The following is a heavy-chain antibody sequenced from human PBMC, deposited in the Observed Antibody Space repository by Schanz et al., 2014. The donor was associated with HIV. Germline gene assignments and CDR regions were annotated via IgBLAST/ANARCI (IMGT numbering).Heavy chain of an antibody. D-gene: IGHD2-15*01. CDR2: ISPYNGYT. CDR1: GYTFTSFG. CDR3: AREDPNYGGNPFEY. J-gene: IGHJ4*02. Sequence: QVQLVQSGAEVKKPGASVKVSCKASGYTFTSFGVTWVRQAPGQGLEWMGWISPYNGYTDYAQKLQGRVTMTRDTSTSTIYMELSSLRSEDTAVYYCAREDPNYGGNPFEYWGQGTLVTVSS. V-gene: IGHV1-18*01.